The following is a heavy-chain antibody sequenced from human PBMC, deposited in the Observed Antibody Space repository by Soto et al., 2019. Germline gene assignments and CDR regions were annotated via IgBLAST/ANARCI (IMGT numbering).Heavy chain of an antibody. Sequence: SETLSLTCTVSGGSISSYYWSRIRQPPGKGLEWIGYIYYSGSTNYNPSLKSRVTISVDTSKNQFSLKLSSVTAADTAVYYCARAIRSGETYYFDYWGQGTLVTSP. CDR1: GGSISSYY. V-gene: IGHV4-59*01. CDR3: ARAIRSGETYYFDY. CDR2: IYYSGST. D-gene: IGHD3-3*01. J-gene: IGHJ4*02.